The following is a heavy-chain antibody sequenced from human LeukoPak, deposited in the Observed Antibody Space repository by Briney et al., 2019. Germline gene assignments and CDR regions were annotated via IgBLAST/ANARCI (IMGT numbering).Heavy chain of an antibody. CDR1: GYTFTSYG. CDR2: ISAYNGNT. CDR3: ARGPRFRDCSSTSCYARGMDV. D-gene: IGHD2-2*01. V-gene: IGHV1-18*01. Sequence: PKASVKVSCKASGYTFTSYGISWVRQAPGQGLEWMGWISAYNGNTNYAQKLQGRVTMTTDTSTSTAYMELSSLRSEDTAVYYCARGPRFRDCSSTSCYARGMDVWGKGTTVTVSS. J-gene: IGHJ6*03.